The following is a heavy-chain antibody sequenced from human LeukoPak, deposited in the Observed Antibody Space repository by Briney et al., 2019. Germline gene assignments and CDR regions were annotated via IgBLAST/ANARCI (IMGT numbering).Heavy chain of an antibody. CDR3: ARHGSKRGIAVAGTPGWFDP. J-gene: IGHJ5*02. D-gene: IGHD6-19*01. Sequence: PSETLSLTCTVSGGSISSSSYNWGWIRQPPGKGLEWIGSVYYSGSTYYNPSLKSRVTMSVDTSKNQFSLKLSSVTAADTAVYYCARHGSKRGIAVAGTPGWFDPWGQGTLVTVSS. V-gene: IGHV4-39*01. CDR1: GGSISSSSYN. CDR2: VYYSGST.